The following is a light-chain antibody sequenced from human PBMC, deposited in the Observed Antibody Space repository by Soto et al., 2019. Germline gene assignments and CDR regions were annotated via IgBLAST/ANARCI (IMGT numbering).Light chain of an antibody. J-gene: IGKJ1*01. Sequence: EIVMTQSPATLSVSPGERATLSCRASQSVSSNLAWYQQKPGQAPSLLIYGASTRATGIPARFSGCGSGTAFTLTISSLESEDFAVYYCHQYNNFTFDQGTKVEIK. CDR2: GAS. CDR1: QSVSSN. CDR3: HQYNNFT. V-gene: IGKV3-15*01.